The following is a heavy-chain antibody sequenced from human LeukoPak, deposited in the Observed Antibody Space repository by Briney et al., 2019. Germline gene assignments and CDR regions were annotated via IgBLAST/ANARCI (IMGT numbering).Heavy chain of an antibody. CDR3: ARDSPTFDI. Sequence: GGSLRLSCAASGFTFSNVWMSWVRQAPGKGLEWVSAISGSGGSTYYADSVKGRFTISRDNSKNTLYLQMNSLRAEDTAIYYCARDSPTFDIWGQGTMVTVSS. V-gene: IGHV3-23*01. CDR2: ISGSGGST. CDR1: GFTFSNVW. J-gene: IGHJ3*02.